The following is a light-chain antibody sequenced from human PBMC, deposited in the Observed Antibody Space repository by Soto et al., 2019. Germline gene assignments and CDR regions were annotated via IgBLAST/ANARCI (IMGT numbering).Light chain of an antibody. CDR2: DTS. J-gene: IGKJ4*01. V-gene: IGKV3-15*01. Sequence: EVLMRQCPATLSVPPGEGATLSCTASRWIGDTLAWYQHKPGQTPRLLIYDTSTRATGVPTRFSGSRSGAEFTLTINSLQSEDFAVYYCQPYNNWPLTFGGGTKVDIK. CDR1: RWIGDT. CDR3: QPYNNWPLT.